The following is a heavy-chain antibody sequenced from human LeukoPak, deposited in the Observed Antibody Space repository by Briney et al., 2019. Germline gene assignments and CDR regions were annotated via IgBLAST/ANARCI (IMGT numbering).Heavy chain of an antibody. CDR3: ARDGPSWGLL. Sequence: PSETLSLTCTVSGGSISGYYWSWIRQPAGKGLEWIGRIQTTATNYNPSLKGRVTMSMDTSKNQISLRLSSVTATDTAIYYRARDGPSWGLLWGHGTLVIVSS. V-gene: IGHV4-4*07. J-gene: IGHJ4*01. CDR1: GGSISGYY. CDR2: IQTTAT. D-gene: IGHD3-16*01.